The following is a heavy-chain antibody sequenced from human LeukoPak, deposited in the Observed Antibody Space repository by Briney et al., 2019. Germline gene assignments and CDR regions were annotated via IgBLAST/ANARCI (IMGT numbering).Heavy chain of an antibody. CDR3: ARTSHYVDIAATIPYGIYYFDY. Sequence: PGGSLRLSCAASGFTFDDYAMHWVRQAPGKGLEWVSAISGSGGSTYYADSVKGRFTISRDNSKNTLYLQMNSLRAEDTAVYYCARTSHYVDIAATIPYGIYYFDYWGQGALVTVSS. CDR1: GFTFDDYA. V-gene: IGHV3-23*01. D-gene: IGHD5-12*01. CDR2: ISGSGGST. J-gene: IGHJ4*02.